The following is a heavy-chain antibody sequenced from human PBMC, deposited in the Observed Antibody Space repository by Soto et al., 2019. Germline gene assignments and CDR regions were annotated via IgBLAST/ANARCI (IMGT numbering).Heavy chain of an antibody. D-gene: IGHD3-9*01. V-gene: IGHV1-18*01. Sequence: ASVKVSCKASGYTFTSYGISWVRQAPGQGLEWMGWISAYNGNTNYAQKLQGRVTMTTDTSTSTAYMELRSLRSDDTAVYYCARELLRYFDWLPEYYFDYWGQGTLVTVSS. CDR3: ARELLRYFDWLPEYYFDY. CDR2: ISAYNGNT. J-gene: IGHJ4*02. CDR1: GYTFTSYG.